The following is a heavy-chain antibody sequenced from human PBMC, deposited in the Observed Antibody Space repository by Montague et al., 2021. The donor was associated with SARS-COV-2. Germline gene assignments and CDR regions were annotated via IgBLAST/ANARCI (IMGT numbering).Heavy chain of an antibody. Sequence: SETLSLTCTVSGGSISSSSYYWGWIRQPPGKGLEWIGSIYYSGSTYYNPSLKSRVTISVDTSKNQFPLKLSSVTAADTAVYYCAREFRTYGYGGQYWYFDLWGRGTLVTVSS. CDR1: GGSISSSSYY. CDR2: IYYSGST. V-gene: IGHV4-39*06. CDR3: AREFRTYGYGGQYWYFDL. D-gene: IGHD3-10*01. J-gene: IGHJ2*01.